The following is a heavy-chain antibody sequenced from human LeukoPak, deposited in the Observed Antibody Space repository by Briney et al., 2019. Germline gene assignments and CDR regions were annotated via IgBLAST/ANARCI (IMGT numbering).Heavy chain of an antibody. V-gene: IGHV4-38-2*02. D-gene: IGHD6-13*01. CDR1: GYSISSGYY. J-gene: IGHJ6*03. CDR3: ARQQQWYLGEYMDV. CDR2: INHSGST. Sequence: SETLSLTCTVSGYSISSGYYWGWIRQPPGKGLEWIGEINHSGSTNYNPSLKSRVTISVDTSKNQFSLKLSSVTAADTAVYYCARQQQWYLGEYMDVWGKGTTVTISS.